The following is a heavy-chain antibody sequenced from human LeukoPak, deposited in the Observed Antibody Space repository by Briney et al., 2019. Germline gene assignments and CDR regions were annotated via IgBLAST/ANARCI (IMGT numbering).Heavy chain of an antibody. CDR1: GGSFGGYY. D-gene: IGHD6-13*01. V-gene: IGHV4-34*01. J-gene: IGHJ6*02. CDR3: ASGLYIAAAGSGYYYYYGMDV. CDR2: INHSGST. Sequence: SETLSLTCAVYGGSFGGYYWSWIRQPPGKGLEWIGEINHSGSTNYNPSLKSRVTISVDTSKNQSSLKLSSVTAADTAVYYCASGLYIAAAGSGYYYYYGMDVWGQGTTVTVSS.